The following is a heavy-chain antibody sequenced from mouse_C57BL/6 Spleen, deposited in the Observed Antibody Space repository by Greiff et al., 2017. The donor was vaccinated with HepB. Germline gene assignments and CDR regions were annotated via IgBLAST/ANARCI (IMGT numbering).Heavy chain of an antibody. Sequence: VQLQQSGAELVRPGASVTLSCKASGYTFTDYEMHWVKQTPVHGLEWIGAIDPETGGTAYNQKFKGKAILTADKSSSTAYMELRSLTSEDSAVYYCTRDCYYGSSDFDYWGQGTTLTVSS. J-gene: IGHJ2*01. CDR3: TRDCYYGSSDFDY. CDR2: IDPETGGT. V-gene: IGHV1-15*01. CDR1: GYTFTDYE. D-gene: IGHD1-1*01.